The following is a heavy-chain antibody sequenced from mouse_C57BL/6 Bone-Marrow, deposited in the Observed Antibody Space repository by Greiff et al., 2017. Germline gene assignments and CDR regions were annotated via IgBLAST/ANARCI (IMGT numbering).Heavy chain of an antibody. Sequence: DVHLVESGGGLVKPGGSLKLSCAASGFTFSDYGMHWVRQAPEKGLEWVAYISSGSSTIYYADTVKGRFTISRDNAKNTLILQMTSLRSEDTAMYYCARHPYYGSSYGYFDYWGQGTTLTVSS. CDR2: ISSGSSTI. V-gene: IGHV5-17*01. CDR1: GFTFSDYG. J-gene: IGHJ2*01. CDR3: ARHPYYGSSYGYFDY. D-gene: IGHD1-1*01.